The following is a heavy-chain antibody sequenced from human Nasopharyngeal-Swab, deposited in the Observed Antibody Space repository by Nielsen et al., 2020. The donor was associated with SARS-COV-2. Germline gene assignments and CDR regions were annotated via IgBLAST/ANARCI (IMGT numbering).Heavy chain of an antibody. D-gene: IGHD3-10*01. V-gene: IGHV3-21*01. J-gene: IGHJ4*02. CDR2: ISSSSYI. Sequence: GGSLRLSCAASGFTFSSYSMNWVRQAPGKGLEWVSSISSSSYIYYADSVKGRFTISRDNAKNSLYLQMNSLRADDTAVYYCARGGGSGSYWDYWGQGTLVTVSS. CDR3: ARGGGSGSYWDY. CDR1: GFTFSSYS.